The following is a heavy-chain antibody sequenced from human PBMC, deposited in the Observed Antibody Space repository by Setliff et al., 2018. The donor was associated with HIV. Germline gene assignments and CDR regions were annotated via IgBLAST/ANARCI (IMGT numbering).Heavy chain of an antibody. J-gene: IGHJ4*02. V-gene: IGHV4-31*03. CDR3: ATRMGGSFDY. CDR2: IYYSGST. Sequence: PSETLSLTCTVSGGSISSGGYYWSWIRQHPGKGLEWIGYIYYSGSTYYNPSLKSRVTMSVDTSKNQFSLNLSSVTAADTAVYYCATRMGGSFDYWGQGTLVTVSS. CDR1: GGSISSGGYY. D-gene: IGHD2-15*01.